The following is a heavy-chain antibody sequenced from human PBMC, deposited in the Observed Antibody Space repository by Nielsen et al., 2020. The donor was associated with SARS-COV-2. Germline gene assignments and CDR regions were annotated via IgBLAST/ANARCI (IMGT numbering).Heavy chain of an antibody. J-gene: IGHJ3*02. D-gene: IGHD2-2*01. Sequence: GESLKISCAASGFIFSDYKMNLVRQAPGKGLEWVSSNSVSSSYIYYADSVKGRFTISRDNAKNLLYLKMNSLRAEDTVVYYCARDFKGYCSSSSCLDDFDIWGQGTMVTVSS. CDR3: ARDFKGYCSSSSCLDDFDI. CDR1: GFIFSDYK. V-gene: IGHV3-21*01. CDR2: NSVSSSYI.